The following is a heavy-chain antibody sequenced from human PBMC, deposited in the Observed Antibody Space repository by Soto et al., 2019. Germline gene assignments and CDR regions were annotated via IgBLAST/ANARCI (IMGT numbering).Heavy chain of an antibody. D-gene: IGHD1-1*01. CDR1: GFTFDDYA. CDR2: ISGNGFTA. CDR3: AKDRKQLWSDFDY. J-gene: IGHJ4*02. Sequence: TGGSLRLSCEASGFTFDDYAMTWVRQSPGKGLEWVSSISGNGFTAYYADSVKGRFTISRDKSKNTVSLQMHSLRAEDTAVYYCAKDRKQLWSDFDYWGQGTLVTVSS. V-gene: IGHV3-23*01.